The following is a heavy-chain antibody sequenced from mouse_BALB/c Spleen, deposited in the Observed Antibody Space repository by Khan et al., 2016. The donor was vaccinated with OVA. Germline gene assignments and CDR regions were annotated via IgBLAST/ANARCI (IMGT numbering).Heavy chain of an antibody. CDR1: GCSITSDYV. CDR3: TREDDYDAMDY. CDR2: MNYSGTP. Sequence: VQLQESGPGLVKPSQSLSLTCIVTGCSITSDYVWNWIRQSPGNKVEWMAYMNYSGTPIYNPSLKSRISFTRDTSKNQFFLQLNSVTSVDTATYFCTREDDYDAMDYWGQGASVTVSS. V-gene: IGHV3-2*02. J-gene: IGHJ4*01.